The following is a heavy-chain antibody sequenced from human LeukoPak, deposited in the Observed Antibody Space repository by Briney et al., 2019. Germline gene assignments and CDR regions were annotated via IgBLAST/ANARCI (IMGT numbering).Heavy chain of an antibody. J-gene: IGHJ4*02. Sequence: GGSLRLSCAASGFTFSSYAMHWVRQAPGKGLEWVAVISYDGSNKYYADSVKGRFTISRENAKDSLYLQMNSLRAEDTAVYYCARGDYGDYGIDYWGQGTLVAVSS. CDR3: ARGDYGDYGIDY. V-gene: IGHV3-30*14. CDR2: ISYDGSNK. D-gene: IGHD4-17*01. CDR1: GFTFSSYA.